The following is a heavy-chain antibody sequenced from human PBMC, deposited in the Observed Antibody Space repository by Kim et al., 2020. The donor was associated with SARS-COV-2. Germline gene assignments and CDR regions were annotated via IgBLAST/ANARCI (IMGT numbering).Heavy chain of an antibody. CDR3: AGGGTSFDP. V-gene: IGHV3-23*01. D-gene: IGHD2-15*01. CDR2: GST. J-gene: IGHJ5*02. Sequence: GSTYYADSVKGRFTISRDNSKNTLYLQMNSLRAEDTAVYYCAGGGTSFDPWGQGTLVTVSS.